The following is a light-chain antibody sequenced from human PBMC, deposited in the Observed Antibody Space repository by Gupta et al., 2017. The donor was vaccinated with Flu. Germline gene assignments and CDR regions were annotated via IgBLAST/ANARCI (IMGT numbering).Light chain of an antibody. Sequence: DIQMTQSPSTLSASVGDRVTINCRASQSFSSWLAWYQQKPGKAPKLLIYKASRLETGVPSRFSGSGSGTEFTLTISSLQPEDFANYYCQQYSNYSRTFGQGTKVEIK. J-gene: IGKJ1*01. CDR2: KAS. CDR3: QQYSNYSRT. V-gene: IGKV1-5*03. CDR1: QSFSSW.